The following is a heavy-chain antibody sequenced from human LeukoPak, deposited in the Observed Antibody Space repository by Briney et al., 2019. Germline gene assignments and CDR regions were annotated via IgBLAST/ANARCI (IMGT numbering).Heavy chain of an antibody. CDR3: ARDARDGGNSDYFDY. CDR2: IYTSGST. J-gene: IGHJ4*02. V-gene: IGHV4-61*02. Sequence: SETLSLTCTVSGGSISSGSYYWRWIRQPAGKGLEWIGRIYTSGSTNYSPSLKSRVAISVDTSKNQFSLKLSSVTAADTAVYYCARDARDGGNSDYFDYWGQGTLVTVSS. CDR1: GGSISSGSYY. D-gene: IGHD4-23*01.